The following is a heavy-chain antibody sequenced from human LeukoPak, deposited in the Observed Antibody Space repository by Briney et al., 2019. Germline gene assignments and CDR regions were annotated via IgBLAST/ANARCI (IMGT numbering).Heavy chain of an antibody. CDR2: INHSGST. J-gene: IGHJ6*02. CDR3: ARDRNYGSEKYAHSIPGEYYYYGMDV. V-gene: IGHV4-34*01. Sequence: PSETLSLTCAVYGGSFSGYYWSWIRQPPGKGLEWIGEINHSGSTNYNPSLKSRVTISVDTSKNQFSLKLSSVTAPDTAVYYCARDRNYGSEKYAHSIPGEYYYYGMDVWGQGTTVTVSS. CDR1: GGSFSGYY. D-gene: IGHD3-10*01.